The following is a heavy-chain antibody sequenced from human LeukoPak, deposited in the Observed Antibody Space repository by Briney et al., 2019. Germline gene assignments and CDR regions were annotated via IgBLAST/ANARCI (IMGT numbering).Heavy chain of an antibody. V-gene: IGHV4-4*07. D-gene: IGHD3-10*01. Sequence: SETLSLTCTVSGDSISSYYWNWIRQPAGKGLEWIGRIYTSGSTNYNPSLKSRVTMSVDTSKNQFSLKLSSVTAADTAVYYCVSLVRGIINLDYWGQGTLVTVSS. J-gene: IGHJ4*02. CDR2: IYTSGST. CDR3: VSLVRGIINLDY. CDR1: GDSISSYY.